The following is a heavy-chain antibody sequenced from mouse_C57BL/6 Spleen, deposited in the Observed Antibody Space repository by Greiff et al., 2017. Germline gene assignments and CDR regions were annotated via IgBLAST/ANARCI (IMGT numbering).Heavy chain of an antibody. D-gene: IGHD1-1*01. J-gene: IGHJ4*01. CDR1: GFSLTSYG. Sequence: QVQLKQSGPGLVQPSQSLSITCTVSGFSLTSYGVHWVRQSPGKGLEWLGVIWSGGSTDYNAAFISRLSISKENSKSQVFFKMNSLQADDTAIYXCASPITTVVAPYAMDYGGQGTSVTVSS. CDR2: IWSGGST. V-gene: IGHV2-2*01. CDR3: ASPITTVVAPYAMDY.